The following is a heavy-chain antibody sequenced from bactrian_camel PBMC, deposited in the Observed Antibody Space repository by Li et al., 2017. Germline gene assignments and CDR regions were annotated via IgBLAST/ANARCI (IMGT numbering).Heavy chain of an antibody. V-gene: IGHV3S54*01. CDR3: AAGRGVLDKCPVARIFDYSWTI. CDR1: RPQPQDTASLYTFDSA. D-gene: IGHD2*01. J-gene: IGHJ4*01. Sequence: QVQLVESGGGSVQAGGSLRLSCEASRPQPQDTASLYTFDSACMGWFRQVPGQERAAVATINTVDGTTNYVASVKGRFTVTQNSAENTVFLQMSSLKADDAGIYTCAAGRGVLDKCPVARIFDYSWTIWGQGTQVTVS. CDR2: INTVDGTT.